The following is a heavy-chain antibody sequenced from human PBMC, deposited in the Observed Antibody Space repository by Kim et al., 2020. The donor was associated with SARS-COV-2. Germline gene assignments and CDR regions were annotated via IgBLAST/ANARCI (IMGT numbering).Heavy chain of an antibody. CDR2: INHSGST. CDR1: GGSFSGYY. J-gene: IGHJ4*02. D-gene: IGHD3-3*01. CDR3: ARVQSFTIFGVVMRYYFDY. V-gene: IGHV4-34*01. Sequence: SETLSLTCAVYGGSFSGYYWSWIRQPPGKGLEWIGEINHSGSTNYNPSLKSRVTISVDTSKNQFSLKLSSVTAADTAVYYCARVQSFTIFGVVMRYYFDYWGQGTLVTVSS.